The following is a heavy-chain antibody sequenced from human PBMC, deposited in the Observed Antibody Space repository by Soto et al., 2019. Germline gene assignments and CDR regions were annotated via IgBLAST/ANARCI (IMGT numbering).Heavy chain of an antibody. J-gene: IGHJ4*02. CDR2: TYYRSRWYN. CDR1: GDSVSGNSAA. D-gene: IGHD3-16*01. V-gene: IGHV6-1*01. Sequence: SQTLSLTCAISGDSVSGNSAAWNWIRQSPSRGLEWLGRTYYRSRWYNDYAVSVKSRITVTPDTSKNQFSLHLNSVTPEDTAVYYCARGFPYYVGSDRYLDYWGQGALVTVPS. CDR3: ARGFPYYVGSDRYLDY.